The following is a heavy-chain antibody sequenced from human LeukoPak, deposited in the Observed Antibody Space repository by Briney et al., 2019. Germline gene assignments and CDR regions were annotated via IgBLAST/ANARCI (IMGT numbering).Heavy chain of an antibody. CDR1: GGSISSSSYY. CDR2: IYYSGST. D-gene: IGHD3-9*01. Sequence: PSETLSLTCTVSGGSISSSSYYWGWIRQPPGKGLEWIGSIYYSGSTYYNPSLKSRVTISVDTSKNQFSLKLSSVTAADTAVYYCARSHSYYDILTGYWGQGTLVTVSS. CDR3: ARSHSYYDILTGY. J-gene: IGHJ4*02. V-gene: IGHV4-39*07.